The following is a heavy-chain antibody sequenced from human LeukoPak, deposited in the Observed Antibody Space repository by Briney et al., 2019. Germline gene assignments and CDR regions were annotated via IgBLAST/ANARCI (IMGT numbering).Heavy chain of an antibody. CDR2: ISYDGSTK. CDR1: GFTFSSYG. V-gene: IGHV3-30*18. J-gene: IGHJ6*01. CDR3: AKDRTYCGGGCKDYYYYGMDV. Sequence: GGSLRLSCAASGFTFSSYGMHWVRQAPGKGLECVSVISYDGSTKYYADSVKGRFTISRDNSKNTLYLQMNSLRAEDTAVYYCAKDRTYCGGGCKDYYYYGMDVWGEGTTVTVS. D-gene: IGHD2-21*02.